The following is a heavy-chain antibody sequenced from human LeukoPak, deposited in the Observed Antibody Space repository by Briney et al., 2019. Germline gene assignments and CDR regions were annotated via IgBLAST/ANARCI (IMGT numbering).Heavy chain of an antibody. CDR2: IYSGGST. Sequence: GGSLRLSCAASGFTVSSNYMSWVRQAPGKELEWVSVIYSGGSTYYADSVKGRFTISRDNSKNTLYLQMNSLRAEDTAVYYCARDLSRGYYDSSGGFDYWGQGTLVTVSS. D-gene: IGHD3-22*01. J-gene: IGHJ4*02. CDR3: ARDLSRGYYDSSGGFDY. CDR1: GFTVSSNY. V-gene: IGHV3-66*01.